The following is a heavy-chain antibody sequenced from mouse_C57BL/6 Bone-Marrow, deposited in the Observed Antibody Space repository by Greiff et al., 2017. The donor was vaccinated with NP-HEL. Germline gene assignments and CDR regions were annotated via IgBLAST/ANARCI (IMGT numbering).Heavy chain of an antibody. CDR2: INPSSGYT. CDR3: ASSEYYGSSYEGYWYFDV. J-gene: IGHJ1*03. CDR1: GYTFTSYW. V-gene: IGHV1-7*01. D-gene: IGHD1-1*01. Sequence: QVQLKESGAELAKPGASVKLSCKASGYTFTSYWMHWVKQRPGQGLEWIGYINPSSGYTKYNQKFKDKATLTADKSSSTAYMQLSSLTYEDSAVYYCASSEYYGSSYEGYWYFDVWGTGTTVTVSS.